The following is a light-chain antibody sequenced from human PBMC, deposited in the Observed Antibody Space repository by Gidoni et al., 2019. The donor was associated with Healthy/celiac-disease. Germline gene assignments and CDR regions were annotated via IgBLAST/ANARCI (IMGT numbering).Light chain of an antibody. V-gene: IGKV1-39*01. CDR2: AAS. CDR3: QQSYSTRLT. Sequence: DIPMTQPPSSLSASVGDRVTITCRASQSISSYLNWYQQKPGKAPKLLIYAASSLQSGVPSRFSGSGSGTDFTLTISSLQPEDFATYYCQQSYSTRLTFGGGTKVEIK. J-gene: IGKJ4*01. CDR1: QSISSY.